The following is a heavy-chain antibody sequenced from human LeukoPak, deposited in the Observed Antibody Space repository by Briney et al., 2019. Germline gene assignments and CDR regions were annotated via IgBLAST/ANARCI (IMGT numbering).Heavy chain of an antibody. Sequence: GGSLRLSCAASGFTFSSYGMHWVRQAPGKGLEWVVFIRYDGSNKYYADSVKGRFTISRDNSKNTLYLQMNSLRAEDTAVYYCAKGGNYYYYYGMDVWGQGTTVTVSS. CDR1: GFTFSSYG. CDR3: AKGGNYYYYYGMDV. D-gene: IGHD1-26*01. CDR2: IRYDGSNK. V-gene: IGHV3-30*02. J-gene: IGHJ6*02.